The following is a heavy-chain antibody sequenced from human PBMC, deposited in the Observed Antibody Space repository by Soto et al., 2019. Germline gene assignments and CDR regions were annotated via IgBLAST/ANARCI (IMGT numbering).Heavy chain of an antibody. J-gene: IGHJ4*02. V-gene: IGHV3-53*05. Sequence: EVQLVETGGGLMQPGGSLRLSCAASGFIVSNKHMGWVRQAPGKGLESVSILYTDDRTYYADSVKGRFTISRDNSKNTVSLQMNGLRDEDTAMYYGVGADPGDWGQGTPVTVSS. CDR1: GFIVSNKH. CDR3: VGADPGD. CDR2: LYTDDRT. D-gene: IGHD3-16*01.